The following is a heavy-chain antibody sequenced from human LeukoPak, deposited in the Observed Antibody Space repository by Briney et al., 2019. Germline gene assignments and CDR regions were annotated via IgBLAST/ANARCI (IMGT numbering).Heavy chain of an antibody. CDR2: IYYSGST. Sequence: PSETLSLTCTVSGGSISSSSYYWGWIRQPPGKGLEWIGSIYYSGSTYYNPSLKSRVTISVDTSKNQFSLKLSSVTAADTAVYYCARVRRPNYYGSGSYWIDLDYMDVWGKGTTVTVSS. D-gene: IGHD3-10*01. J-gene: IGHJ6*03. V-gene: IGHV4-39*07. CDR1: GGSISSSSYY. CDR3: ARVRRPNYYGSGSYWIDLDYMDV.